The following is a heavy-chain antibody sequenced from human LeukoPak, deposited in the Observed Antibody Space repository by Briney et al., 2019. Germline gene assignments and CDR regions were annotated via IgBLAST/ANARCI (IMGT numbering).Heavy chain of an antibody. J-gene: IGHJ4*02. Sequence: ASVKVSCKASGYTFTGYYMHWVRQAPGQGLEWMGWINPNSGGTNYAQKFQGRVTMTTDTSTSTAYMELRSLRSDDTAVYYCARGVESITIFGVVTMYYFDYWGQGTLVTVSS. V-gene: IGHV1-2*02. CDR1: GYTFTGYY. CDR2: INPNSGGT. D-gene: IGHD3-3*01. CDR3: ARGVESITIFGVVTMYYFDY.